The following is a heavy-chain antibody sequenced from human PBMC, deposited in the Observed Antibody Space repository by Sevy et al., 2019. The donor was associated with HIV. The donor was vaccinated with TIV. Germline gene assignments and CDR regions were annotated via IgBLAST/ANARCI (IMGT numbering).Heavy chain of an antibody. CDR3: VRAVATNGSF. V-gene: IGHV3-7*01. CDR1: GFSLNSFW. J-gene: IGHJ4*02. D-gene: IGHD6-13*01. Sequence: GGSLRLSCAASGFSLNSFWMNWVRQTPGKGLEWVANINQNGSVTYYVDSVKGRFTSSRDNGRNHLYLQMTSLRVEDTALYYSVRAVATNGSFWGQGTLVTVSS. CDR2: INQNGSVT.